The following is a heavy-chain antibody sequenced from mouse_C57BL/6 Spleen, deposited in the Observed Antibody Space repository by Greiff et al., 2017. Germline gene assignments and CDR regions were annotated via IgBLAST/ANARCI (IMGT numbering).Heavy chain of an antibody. CDR2: IYPGSGST. J-gene: IGHJ2*01. CDR3: ARSRVNYYGSSYYFDY. Sequence: VQLQQSGAELVKPGASVKMSCKASGYTFTSYWITWVKQRPGQGLEWIGDIYPGSGSTNYNEKFKSKATLTVDTSSSTAYLQLSSLTSEDSAVYYCARSRVNYYGSSYYFDYWGQGTTLTVSS. CDR1: GYTFTSYW. D-gene: IGHD1-1*01. V-gene: IGHV1-55*01.